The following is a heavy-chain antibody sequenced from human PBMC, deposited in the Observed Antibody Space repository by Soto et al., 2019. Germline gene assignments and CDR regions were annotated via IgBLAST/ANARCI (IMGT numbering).Heavy chain of an antibody. CDR2: ISGSGGST. Sequence: QSGGSLRLSCAASGLTFSSYAMSWVRQAPGKGLEWVSAISGSGGSTYYADSVKGRFTISRDNSKNTLYLQMNSLRAEDTAVYYCAKGTGVGAYNGDYYYYGMDVWGQGTTVTVSS. CDR3: AKGTGVGAYNGDYYYYGMDV. D-gene: IGHD1-26*01. CDR1: GLTFSSYA. V-gene: IGHV3-23*01. J-gene: IGHJ6*02.